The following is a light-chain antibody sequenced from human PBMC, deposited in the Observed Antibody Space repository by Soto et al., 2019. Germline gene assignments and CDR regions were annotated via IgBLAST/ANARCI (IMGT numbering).Light chain of an antibody. CDR3: QQSYNTPRT. J-gene: IGKJ1*01. Sequence: DIQMTQSPSSLSASVGDGVTITCRASQGISTYLNWYQQKPGKAPKVLIYEASSLQSGVPSRFSGSGSGTDFTLTITSLQPEDFATYYCQQSYNTPRTFGQGTKVDIK. V-gene: IGKV1-39*01. CDR2: EAS. CDR1: QGISTY.